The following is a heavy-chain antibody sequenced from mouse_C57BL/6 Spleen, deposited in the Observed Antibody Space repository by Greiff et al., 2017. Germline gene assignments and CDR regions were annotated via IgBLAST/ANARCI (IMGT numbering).Heavy chain of an antibody. V-gene: IGHV1-52*01. J-gene: IGHJ3*01. Sequence: QVQLQQPGAELVRPGSSVKLSCKASGYTFTSYWMHWVKQRPIQGLEWIGNIDPSDSETHYNQKFKDKATLTVDKSSRTAYMQLGSVTSEGSAVYYGAREGSYYGSSYGFAFWGRGTLVTGSA. D-gene: IGHD1-1*01. CDR3: AREGSYYGSSYGFAF. CDR2: IDPSDSET. CDR1: GYTFTSYW.